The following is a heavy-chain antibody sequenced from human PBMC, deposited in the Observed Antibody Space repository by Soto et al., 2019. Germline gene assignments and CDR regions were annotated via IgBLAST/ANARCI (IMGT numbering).Heavy chain of an antibody. CDR3: ARSDYDFWSGYYY. V-gene: IGHV1-69*13. D-gene: IGHD3-3*01. Sequence: SVKVSCKASGVTFSSYAISWVRQAPGQGLEWMGGIIPIFGTANYAQKFQGRVTITADESTSTAYMELSSLRSEDTAVYYCARSDYDFWSGYYYWGQGTLVTVSS. J-gene: IGHJ4*02. CDR1: GVTFSSYA. CDR2: IIPIFGTA.